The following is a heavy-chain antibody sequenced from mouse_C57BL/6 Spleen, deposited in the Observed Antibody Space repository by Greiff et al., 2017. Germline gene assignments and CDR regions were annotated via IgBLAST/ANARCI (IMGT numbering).Heavy chain of an antibody. CDR3: VRDPYYYGSSPSWYFDV. Sequence: EVHLVESGGGLVQPKGSLKLSCAASGFTFNTYAMHWVRQAPGKGLEWVARIRSKSSNYATYYADSVKDRFTISRDDSQSMLYLQMNNLKTEDTAMYYCVRDPYYYGSSPSWYFDVWGTGTTVTVSS. J-gene: IGHJ1*03. V-gene: IGHV10-3*01. D-gene: IGHD1-1*01. CDR1: GFTFNTYA. CDR2: IRSKSSNYAT.